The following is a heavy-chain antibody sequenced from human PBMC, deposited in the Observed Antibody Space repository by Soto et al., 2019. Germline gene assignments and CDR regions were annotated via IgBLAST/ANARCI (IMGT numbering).Heavy chain of an antibody. Sequence: GGSLRLSCAASGFTFSSYAMSWVRQAPGRGLEWVSAISGSGGSTYYADSVKGRFTISRDNSKNKLYLQMNSLRAEDTAVYYCAKDLRAARPSWFDTWVQATLVTVSS. D-gene: IGHD6-6*01. J-gene: IGHJ5*02. CDR1: GFTFSSYA. V-gene: IGHV3-23*01. CDR3: AKDLRAARPSWFDT. CDR2: ISGSGGST.